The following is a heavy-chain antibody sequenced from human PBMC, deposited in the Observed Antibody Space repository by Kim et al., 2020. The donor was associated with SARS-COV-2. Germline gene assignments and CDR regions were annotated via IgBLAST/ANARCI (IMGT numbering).Heavy chain of an antibody. V-gene: IGHV4-34*01. Sequence: SETLSLTCAVYGGSFSGYYWSWIRQPPGKGLEWIGEINHSGSTNYNPSLKSRVTISVDTSKNQFSLKLSSVTAADTAVYYCARGAGYRRHYYGMDVWGQGTTVTVSS. CDR1: GGSFSGYY. J-gene: IGHJ6*02. D-gene: IGHD5-18*01. CDR3: ARGAGYRRHYYGMDV. CDR2: INHSGST.